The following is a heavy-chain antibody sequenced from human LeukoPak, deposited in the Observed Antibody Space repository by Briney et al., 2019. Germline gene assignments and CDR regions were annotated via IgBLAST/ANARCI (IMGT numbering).Heavy chain of an antibody. J-gene: IGHJ4*02. CDR1: GFTFSSYA. CDR2: IKSKTDGGTT. V-gene: IGHV3-15*01. D-gene: IGHD6-19*01. CDR3: TAIAVAGTDYDY. Sequence: GGSLRLSCAASGFTFSSYAMSWVRQAPGKGLEWVGRIKSKTDGGTTDYAAPVKGRFTISRDDSKNTLYLQMNSLKTEDTAVYYCTAIAVAGTDYDYWGQGTLVTVSS.